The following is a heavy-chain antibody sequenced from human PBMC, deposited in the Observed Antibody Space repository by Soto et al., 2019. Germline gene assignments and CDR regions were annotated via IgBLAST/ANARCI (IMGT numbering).Heavy chain of an antibody. V-gene: IGHV4-4*02. CDR2: IYHSGSA. CDR3: TRLGGFYQALDS. J-gene: IGHJ4*02. Sequence: SETLSLTCAVSGGSISSSYWWSWVRQPPGKGLEWNGEIYHSGSANYNPSLKNRVTISLDTPKNHFSLKMDSVTAADTAVYYCTRLGGFYQALDSWGQGVLVTVSS. D-gene: IGHD3-22*01. CDR1: GGSISSSYW.